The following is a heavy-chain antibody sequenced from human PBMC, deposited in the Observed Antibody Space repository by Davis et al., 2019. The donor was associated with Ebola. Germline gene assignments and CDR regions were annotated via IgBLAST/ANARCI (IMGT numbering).Heavy chain of an antibody. D-gene: IGHD1-20*01. CDR3: ATLRRTITGMDDGFDI. CDR1: GNSFSSHW. V-gene: IGHV5-51*01. J-gene: IGHJ3*02. Sequence: GESLKISCQDSGNSFSSHWIGWVRQMPGKGLEWMGIIFPGDSDTRYRPSFRGQVTISADKSFKTAFLQWSSLKASDTARYYCATLRRTITGMDDGFDIWGQGTMVTVSS. CDR2: IFPGDSDT.